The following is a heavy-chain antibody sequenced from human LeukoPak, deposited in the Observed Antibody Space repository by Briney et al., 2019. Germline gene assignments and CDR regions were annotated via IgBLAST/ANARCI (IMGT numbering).Heavy chain of an antibody. J-gene: IGHJ3*02. CDR1: GFTFRTYW. D-gene: IGHD4/OR15-4a*01. V-gene: IGHV3-7*05. CDR2: MSPDGSER. Sequence: PGGSLRLSCAASGFTFRTYWMSWVRQAPGKGLEWVANMSPDGSERCYLDSVKGRFTISRDNAKNLLFLQMNSLRVEDTAVYYCARDRVPRDAFDTWGQGTVVTVSS. CDR3: ARDRVPRDAFDT.